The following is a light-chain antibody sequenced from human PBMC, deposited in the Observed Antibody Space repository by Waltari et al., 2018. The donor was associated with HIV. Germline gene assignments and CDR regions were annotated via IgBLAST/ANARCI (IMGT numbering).Light chain of an antibody. J-gene: IGLJ2*01. CDR3: AAWDDSLNGVV. CDR2: RNN. Sequence: QSVLTQPPSASGTPGQRVTISCSGSSSNIGSNTVNWYQQHPGTAPKLLIDRNNKRPSGVPDRFSGAKSGTSASLAISGLQSEDEADYYCAAWDDSLNGVVFGGGTKLTVL. V-gene: IGLV1-44*01. CDR1: SSNIGSNT.